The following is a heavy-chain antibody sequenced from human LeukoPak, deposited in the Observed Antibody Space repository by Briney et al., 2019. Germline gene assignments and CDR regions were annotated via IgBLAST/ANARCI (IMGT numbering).Heavy chain of an antibody. D-gene: IGHD2-21*02. CDR1: GGSISTYC. J-gene: IGHJ4*02. CDR2: IFYTGST. Sequence: KPSETLSLTCTCSGGSISTYCWSWIRQPPGKGLEWRGYIFYTGSTNYNPSLKSRVTMSIDTSKNQFSLQLSSVTAADTAVYYCARHGHHGDHDYWGQGTLVTVSS. V-gene: IGHV4-59*01. CDR3: ARHGHHGDHDY.